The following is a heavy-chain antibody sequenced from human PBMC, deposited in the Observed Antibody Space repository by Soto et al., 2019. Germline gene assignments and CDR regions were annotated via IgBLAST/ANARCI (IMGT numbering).Heavy chain of an antibody. CDR3: ARGNHRWLQLWYFDL. CDR1: GGTFSSYT. Sequence: QVQLVQSGAEVEKPGSSVTVSCKASGGTFSSYTISWVRQAPGQGLEWMGGIIPIFGTVNYAQKFQGRVTIIADESTSTAYMELSSLRSEDTAVYYCARGNHRWLQLWYFDLWGRGTLVTVSS. CDR2: IIPIFGTV. V-gene: IGHV1-69*12. D-gene: IGHD5-12*01. J-gene: IGHJ2*01.